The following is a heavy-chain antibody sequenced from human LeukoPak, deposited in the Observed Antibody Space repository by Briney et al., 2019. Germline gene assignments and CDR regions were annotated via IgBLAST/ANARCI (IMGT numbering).Heavy chain of an antibody. J-gene: IGHJ6*02. CDR2: IYYSGST. D-gene: IGHD7-27*01. V-gene: IGHV4-59*01. CDR3: ARTGKNWETGYGMDV. CDR1: GGSISPFY. Sequence: PSETLSLTCTVSGGSISPFYWNWIRQPPGKGLEWIGYIYYSGSTNYNPSLKSRVSISVDTSKNQFSLKLSSVTAADTAVYYCARTGKNWETGYGMDVWGQGTTVTVSS.